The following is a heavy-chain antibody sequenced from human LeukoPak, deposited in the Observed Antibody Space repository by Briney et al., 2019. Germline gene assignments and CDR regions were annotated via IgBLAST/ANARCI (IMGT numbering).Heavy chain of an antibody. CDR3: ARDFSYYYDSSGFDY. Sequence: GGSLRLSCAASGFTFSSYAMHWVRQAPGKGLEWVAVISYDGSNKYYADSVKGRFTISRDNSKNTLYLQMNSLRAEDTAVYYCARDFSYYYDSSGFDYWGQGTLVTVSS. J-gene: IGHJ4*02. CDR1: GFTFSSYA. D-gene: IGHD3-22*01. CDR2: ISYDGSNK. V-gene: IGHV3-30*04.